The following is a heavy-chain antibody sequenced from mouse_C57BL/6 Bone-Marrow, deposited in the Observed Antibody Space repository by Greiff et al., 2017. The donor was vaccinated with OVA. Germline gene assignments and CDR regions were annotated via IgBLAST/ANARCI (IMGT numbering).Heavy chain of an antibody. CDR2: IDPNSGGT. J-gene: IGHJ1*03. D-gene: IGHD4-1*01. CDR1: GYTFTSYW. V-gene: IGHV1-72*01. CDR3: ARRDWDRYFDV. Sequence: QVQLQQSGAELVKPGASVKLSCKASGYTFTSYWMHWVKQRPGPGLEWIGRIDPNSGGTKYNEKFKSKATLTVDKPSSTAYMQLSSLTSEDSAVYYGARRDWDRYFDVWGTGTTVTVSS.